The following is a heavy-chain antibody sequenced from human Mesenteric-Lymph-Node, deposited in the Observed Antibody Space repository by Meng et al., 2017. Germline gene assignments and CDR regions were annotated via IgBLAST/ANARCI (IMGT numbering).Heavy chain of an antibody. J-gene: IGHJ4*02. Sequence: ASVKVSCKASGYTFTSYDINWVRQATGQGLEWMGWMNPNSGNTGYAQKFQGRVTMTRNTSISTAYMELSSLRAEDTAVYYCANVPRESGDSRGWGQGTLVTVSS. CDR3: ANVPRESGDSRG. D-gene: IGHD1-26*01. V-gene: IGHV1-8*02. CDR2: MNPNSGNT. CDR1: GYTFTSYD.